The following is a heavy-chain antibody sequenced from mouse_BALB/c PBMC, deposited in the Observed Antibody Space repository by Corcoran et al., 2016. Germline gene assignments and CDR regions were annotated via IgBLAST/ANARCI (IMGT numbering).Heavy chain of an antibody. V-gene: IGHV3-6*02. CDR1: GYSITSGYY. CDR3: ATGTY. Sequence: DVQLQESGPGLVKPSQSLSLTCSVTGYSITSGYYWNWIRQFPGNKLEWMGNISYDGSNNYNPSRRNRISITRDTSKNQFFLKLNSVTTEDTATYYCATGTYWGQGTLVTVSA. J-gene: IGHJ3*01. D-gene: IGHD4-1*01. CDR2: ISYDGSN.